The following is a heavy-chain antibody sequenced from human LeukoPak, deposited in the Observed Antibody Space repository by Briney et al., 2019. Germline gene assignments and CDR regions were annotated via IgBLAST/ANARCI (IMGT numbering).Heavy chain of an antibody. CDR2: ITSSSSYI. Sequence: GGSLRLSCAASGFSFSSYNMNWVRQAPGKGPEWVSSITSSSSYIYYADSVKGRFTISRDNAKNSLYLQMDSLRVEDTAVYYCARDPYSGSYGPYYYYYMDVWGKGTTVTISS. CDR1: GFSFSSYN. J-gene: IGHJ6*03. D-gene: IGHD1-26*01. CDR3: ARDPYSGSYGPYYYYYMDV. V-gene: IGHV3-21*06.